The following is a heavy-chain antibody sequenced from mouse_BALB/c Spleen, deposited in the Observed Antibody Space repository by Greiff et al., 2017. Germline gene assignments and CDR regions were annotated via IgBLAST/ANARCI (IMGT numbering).Heavy chain of an antibody. V-gene: IGHV5-17*02. CDR1: GFTFSSFG. Sequence: EVMLVESGGGLVQPGGSRKLSCAASGFTFSSFGMHWVRQAPEKGLEWVAYISSGSSTIYYADTVKGRFTISRDNPKNTLFLQMTSLRSEDTAMYYCARSELYYYGSSFDYWGQGTTLTVSS. J-gene: IGHJ2*01. CDR3: ARSELYYYGSSFDY. CDR2: ISSGSSTI. D-gene: IGHD1-1*01.